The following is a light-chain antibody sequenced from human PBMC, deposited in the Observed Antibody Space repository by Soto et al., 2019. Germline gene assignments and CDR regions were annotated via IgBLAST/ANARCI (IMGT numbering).Light chain of an antibody. J-gene: IGKJ4*01. CDR3: QNFRSSAIS. CDR1: QGIGSA. Sequence: IQMTQSPSSLSASVGDRVSITCRASQGIGSALAWYQLKPGAAPTLLIYDASTLESGVPSRFSGSRSGADFTLTISSLQPEDFATYYCQNFRSSAISFGGGTKV. CDR2: DAS. V-gene: IGKV1-13*02.